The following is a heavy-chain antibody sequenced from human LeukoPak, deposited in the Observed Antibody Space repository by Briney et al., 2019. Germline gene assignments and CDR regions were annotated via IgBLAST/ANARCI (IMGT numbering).Heavy chain of an antibody. CDR2: IIPIFGTA. J-gene: IGHJ5*02. CDR1: GGTFSSYA. D-gene: IGHD6-6*01. Sequence: SVKVSCKASGGTFSSYAISWVRQAPGQGLEWMGGIIPIFGTANYAQKFQGRVTITTDESTSTAYMELSSLRSEDTAAYYCARDQGYSSSSDRGHWFDPWGQGTLVTVSS. CDR3: ARDQGYSSSSDRGHWFDP. V-gene: IGHV1-69*05.